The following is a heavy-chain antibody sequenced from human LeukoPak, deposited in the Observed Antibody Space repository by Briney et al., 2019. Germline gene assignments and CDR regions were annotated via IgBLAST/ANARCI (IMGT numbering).Heavy chain of an antibody. V-gene: IGHV3-43D*03. Sequence: GGSLRLSCAASGFTFDDYAMHWVRQAPGKGLEWVSLISWDGGSTHYADSVKGRFTISRDNSKNTLYLQMNSLRAEDTAVYYCAKEDPVSSGWNYWGQGTLVTVSS. CDR2: ISWDGGST. J-gene: IGHJ4*02. D-gene: IGHD6-19*01. CDR3: AKEDPVSSGWNY. CDR1: GFTFDDYA.